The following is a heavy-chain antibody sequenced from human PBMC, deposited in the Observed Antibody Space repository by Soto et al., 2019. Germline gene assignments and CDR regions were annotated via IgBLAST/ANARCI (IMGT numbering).Heavy chain of an antibody. CDR3: ARDADYDSSGQDDY. CDR2: INPNSGGT. D-gene: IGHD3-22*01. CDR1: GYTFTGYY. J-gene: IGHJ4*02. V-gene: IGHV1-2*04. Sequence: GASVKVSCKASGYTFTGYYMHWVRQAPGQGLEWMGWINPNSGGTNYAQKFQGWVTITRDTSTSTAYMELSRLRSEDTAVYYCARDADYDSSGQDDYWGQGTLVTVSS.